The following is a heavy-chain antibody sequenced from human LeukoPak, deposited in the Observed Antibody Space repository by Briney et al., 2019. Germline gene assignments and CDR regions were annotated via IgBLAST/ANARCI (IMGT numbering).Heavy chain of an antibody. CDR2: IWYDGSNK. CDR3: ARQDSNRVIWFDP. V-gene: IGHV3-33*01. J-gene: IGHJ5*02. CDR1: GFTFSSYG. Sequence: GGSLRLSCAAPGFTFSSYGMHWVRQAPGKGLEWVAVIWYDGSNKYYADSVKGRFTISRDNSKNTLYLQMNSLRAEDTAVYYCARQDSNRVIWFDPWGQGTLVTVSS. D-gene: IGHD4-11*01.